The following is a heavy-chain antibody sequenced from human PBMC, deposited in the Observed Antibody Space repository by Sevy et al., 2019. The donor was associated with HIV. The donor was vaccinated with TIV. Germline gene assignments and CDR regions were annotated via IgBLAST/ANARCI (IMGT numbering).Heavy chain of an antibody. D-gene: IGHD6-6*01. CDR2: MNPNSGNT. CDR1: GYTFTFYD. J-gene: IGHJ4*02. Sequence: ASVKVSCKASGYTFTFYDINWVRQATGQGLEWVGWMNPNSGNTGYAQKFQGRVTMTRNTSISTAYMVLSSLRSEGTAVFYCAAGASLYSSSIIEYDYWGQGTLVTVSS. CDR3: AAGASLYSSSIIEYDY. V-gene: IGHV1-8*01.